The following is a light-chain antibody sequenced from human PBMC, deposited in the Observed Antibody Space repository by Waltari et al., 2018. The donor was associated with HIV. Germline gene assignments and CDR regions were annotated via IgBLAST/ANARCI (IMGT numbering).Light chain of an antibody. CDR1: QSVLSSSNNQNY. J-gene: IGKJ2*01. CDR3: QQSYSSPYT. CDR2: WAS. Sequence: DIVMTQSPDSLAVSLGERATIHCTSSQSVLSSSNNQNYLAWYQQRPGQPPKLLIYWASTREAGVPDRFSGSGSGADFTHTSSSLQAEDVAIYYCQQSYSSPYTFGQGTKLEIK. V-gene: IGKV4-1*01.